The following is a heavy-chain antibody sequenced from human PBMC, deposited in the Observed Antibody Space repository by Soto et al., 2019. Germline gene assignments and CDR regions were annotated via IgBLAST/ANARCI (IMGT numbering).Heavy chain of an antibody. CDR2: IFSNDEK. CDR3: ASTYSTSWYWFDP. CDR1: GFSLSNAGLG. V-gene: IGHV2-26*04. D-gene: IGHD6-13*01. Sequence: QVTVKESGPVLVKPTETLTLTCTVSGFSLSNAGLGVSWIRQPPGKALEWLAHIFSNDEKSYSTSLKSMLTFSKDTSKSQMVLTMTNMDPVDTATYYCASTYSTSWYWFDPWGQGTLVTVSS. J-gene: IGHJ5*02.